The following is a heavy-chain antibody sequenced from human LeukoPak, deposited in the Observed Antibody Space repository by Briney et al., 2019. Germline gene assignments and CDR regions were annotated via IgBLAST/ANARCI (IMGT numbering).Heavy chain of an antibody. Sequence: ASVKVSCKASGGTFSSYAISWVRQAPGQGLEWMGGIIPIFGTANYARKFQGRVTITADESTSTAYMELSSLRSEDTAVYYCARAGYDFWSGPDAFDIWGRGTMVTVSS. CDR3: ARAGYDFWSGPDAFDI. CDR2: IIPIFGTA. D-gene: IGHD3-3*01. V-gene: IGHV1-69*13. J-gene: IGHJ3*02. CDR1: GGTFSSYA.